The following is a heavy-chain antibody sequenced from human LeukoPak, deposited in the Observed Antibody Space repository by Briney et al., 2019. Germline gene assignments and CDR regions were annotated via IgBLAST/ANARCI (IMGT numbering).Heavy chain of an antibody. D-gene: IGHD3-22*01. V-gene: IGHV3-11*01. CDR2: ISSSGSTI. J-gene: IGHJ4*02. CDR1: GFTVSSNY. CDR3: ARGPPLATMIVVY. Sequence: GGSLRLSCAASGFTVSSNYMSWVRQAPGKGLEWVSYISSSGSTIYYADSVKGRFTISRDNAKNSLYLQMNSLRAEDTAVYYCARGPPLATMIVVYWGQGTLVTVSS.